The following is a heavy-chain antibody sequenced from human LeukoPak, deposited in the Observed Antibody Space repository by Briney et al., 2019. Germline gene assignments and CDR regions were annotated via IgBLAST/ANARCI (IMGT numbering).Heavy chain of an antibody. J-gene: IGHJ4*02. CDR2: ISGYNGNT. CDR3: ARGPPAVPYYFDY. D-gene: IGHD4-17*01. CDR1: GYTFTNYG. Sequence: ASVKVSCTASGYTFTNYGINWVRQAPGQGLAWVGWISGYNGNTNYAQKFQGRVTMTTDTTTSTVYMELRSLRSDDTAVYYCARGPPAVPYYFDYWGQGTLVSVSS. V-gene: IGHV1-18*01.